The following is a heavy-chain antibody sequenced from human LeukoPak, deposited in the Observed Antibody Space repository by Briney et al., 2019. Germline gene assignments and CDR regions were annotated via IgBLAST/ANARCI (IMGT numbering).Heavy chain of an antibody. D-gene: IGHD2-2*01. CDR2: INWNGGST. J-gene: IGHJ4*02. V-gene: IGHV3-20*04. CDR1: GFSFDDYG. CDR3: ARLGTRYCTSTSCHSQFDF. Sequence: GGSLRLSCAASGFSFDDYGMSWVRQAPGKGLEWVSGINWNGGSTGYADSVKGRFTISRDNAKNSLYLQMNSLRAEDTALYYCARLGTRYCTSTSCHSQFDFWGQGTLVTVSS.